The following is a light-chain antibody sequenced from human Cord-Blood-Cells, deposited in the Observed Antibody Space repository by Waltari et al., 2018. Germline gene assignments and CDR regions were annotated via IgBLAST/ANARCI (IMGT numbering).Light chain of an antibody. V-gene: IGLV2-23*01. J-gene: IGLJ3*02. Sequence: QSALTQPAPVSGSPGQSITISCTGTRRAVGSYNLASWYQQHPGKAPKLMIYEGRKRPSGVSNRFSGSKSGNTASLTISGLQAEDEADYYCCSYAGSWVFGGGTKLTVL. CDR2: EGR. CDR3: CSYAGSWV. CDR1: RRAVGSYNL.